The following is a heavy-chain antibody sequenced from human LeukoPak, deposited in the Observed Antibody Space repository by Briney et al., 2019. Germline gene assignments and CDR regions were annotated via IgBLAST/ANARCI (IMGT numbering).Heavy chain of an antibody. D-gene: IGHD4-17*01. CDR3: ARCGAAVTTHFSH. CDR2: ISASDGTT. CDR1: GYSFSIYG. V-gene: IGHV1-18*01. J-gene: IGHJ4*02. Sequence: ASVKVSCKASGYSFSIYGITWARQAPGQGLEYLGWISASDGTTNYAQKVQDRVTMTTDTSTGTAYLELRSLRSEDTAVYYCARCGAAVTTHFSHWGQGTLVTVSS.